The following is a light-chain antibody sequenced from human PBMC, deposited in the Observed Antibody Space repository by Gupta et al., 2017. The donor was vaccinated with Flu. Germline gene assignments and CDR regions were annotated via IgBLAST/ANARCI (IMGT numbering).Light chain of an antibody. CDR2: DDS. CDR1: NVRSKT. V-gene: IGLV3-21*02. J-gene: IGLJ2*01. Sequence: SYVLTQPPSVSVAPGQPARINCDGDNVRSKTMHWYQQRPGQAPVLVISDDSDRPSGIPERFSGSNSGNTATLTISRVEAGDEADYYCQVWDSSSDHVVFGGGTKLTAL. CDR3: QVWDSSSDHVV.